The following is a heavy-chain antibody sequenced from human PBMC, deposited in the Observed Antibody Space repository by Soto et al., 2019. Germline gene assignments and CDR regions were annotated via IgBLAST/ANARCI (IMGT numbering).Heavy chain of an antibody. CDR2: INEDGTKR. CDR1: GFSLTRYW. J-gene: IGHJ4*02. V-gene: IGHV3-7*01. Sequence: GGSLRLSCIASGFSLTRYWMSWVRQTPGKGLEWVAKINEDGTKRDYMESVEGRFTISRDNAKNSLSLQMSSLRADDTAVYYCTRWDGRCSGGSCFFDSWGQGTLVTVSS. CDR3: TRWDGRCSGGSCFFDS. D-gene: IGHD2-15*01.